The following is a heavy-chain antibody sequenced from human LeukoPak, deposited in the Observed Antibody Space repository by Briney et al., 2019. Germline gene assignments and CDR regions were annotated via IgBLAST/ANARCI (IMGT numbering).Heavy chain of an antibody. J-gene: IGHJ4*02. D-gene: IGHD6-6*01. CDR1: GASITTYY. Sequence: SETLSLTCTVSGASITTYYWTWIRQPPGKGLEWIGYIYHSGSTNYNPSLKSRVTISLDTSGNQFSLRLSSVTAADTAVFCAREYSTSSEGDYFDYWGQGSLVTVSS. CDR2: IYHSGST. V-gene: IGHV4-59*01. CDR3: AREYSTSSEGDYFDY.